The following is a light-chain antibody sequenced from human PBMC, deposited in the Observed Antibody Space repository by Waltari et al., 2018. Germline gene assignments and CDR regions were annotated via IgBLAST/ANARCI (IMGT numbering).Light chain of an antibody. CDR1: QSISRF. CDR2: AAS. V-gene: IGKV1-39*01. J-gene: IGKJ5*01. CDR3: QQGYSSPTT. Sequence: DIQMTQSPSSLSASVGDRVTITCRASQSISRFVNWYQQKPGKAPRLLIYAASSLQSGAPSRCSGSGSGTDFTLTISSLQPEDFATYYCQQGYSSPTTFGQGTRLEI.